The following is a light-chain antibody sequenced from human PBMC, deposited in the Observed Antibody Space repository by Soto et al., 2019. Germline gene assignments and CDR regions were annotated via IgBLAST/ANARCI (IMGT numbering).Light chain of an antibody. V-gene: IGKV4-1*01. CDR1: QSVLYSSNNKNY. J-gene: IGKJ1*01. CDR2: WAS. Sequence: DIVMTQSPDSLAVSLGERATINCKSSQSVLYSSNNKNYLAWYQQKPGQPPKLLIYWASTRESGVPDRFSGSGSGTDFTLTISRLEPEDFAVYYCQQYGSSPWTFGQGTKV. CDR3: QQYGSSPWT.